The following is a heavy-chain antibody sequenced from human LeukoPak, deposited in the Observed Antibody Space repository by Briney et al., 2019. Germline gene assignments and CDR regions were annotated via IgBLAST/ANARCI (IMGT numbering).Heavy chain of an antibody. CDR1: GFTVSSNY. J-gene: IGHJ4*02. V-gene: IGHV3-66*01. CDR2: IYSGGST. D-gene: IGHD5-12*01. Sequence: GGSLRLSCAASGFTVSSNYMSWVRQAPGKGLEWVSVIYSGGSTYYADSVKGRFTISRDNSKNTLYLQMNSLRAEDTAVYYCAIEDGGYSEAYFDYWGQGTLVTVSS. CDR3: AIEDGGYSEAYFDY.